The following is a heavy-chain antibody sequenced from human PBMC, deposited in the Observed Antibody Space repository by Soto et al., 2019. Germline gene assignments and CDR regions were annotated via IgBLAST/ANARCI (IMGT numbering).Heavy chain of an antibody. CDR2: IYYSGST. Sequence: PSETLSLTCTVSGGSISSYYWSWIRQPPGKGLEWIGYIYYSGSTNYNPSLKSRVTISVDTSKNQFSLKLSSVTAADTAVYYCARGITIFGVRYFDYWGQGTLVT. CDR3: ARGITIFGVRYFDY. D-gene: IGHD3-3*01. CDR1: GGSISSYY. V-gene: IGHV4-59*08. J-gene: IGHJ4*02.